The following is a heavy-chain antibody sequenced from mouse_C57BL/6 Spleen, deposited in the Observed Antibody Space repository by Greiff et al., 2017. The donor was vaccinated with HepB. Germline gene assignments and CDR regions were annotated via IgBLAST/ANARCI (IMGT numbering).Heavy chain of an antibody. Sequence: VQLQQSGPELVKPGASVKISCKASGYAFSSSWMNWVKQRPGKGLEWIGRIYPGDGDTNYNGKFKGKATLTADKSSSTAYMQLSSLTSEDSAVYFCARGEKALDYWGQGTTLTVSS. J-gene: IGHJ2*01. V-gene: IGHV1-82*01. CDR3: ARGEKALDY. CDR2: IYPGDGDT. CDR1: GYAFSSSW.